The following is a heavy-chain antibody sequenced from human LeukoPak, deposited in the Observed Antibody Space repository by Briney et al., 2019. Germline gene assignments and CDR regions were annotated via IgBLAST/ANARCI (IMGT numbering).Heavy chain of an antibody. V-gene: IGHV3-30*02. CDR2: IRYDGSNK. D-gene: IGHD3-22*01. CDR1: GFTFSSYG. J-gene: IGHJ4*02. Sequence: AGSLRLSCAASGFTFSSYGMHWVRQAPGKGLEWVAFIRYDGSNKYYADSVKGRFTISRDNSKNTLYLQMNSLRVEAMADYYCGKALYGNSIVVVVVDHWGQGTMVTVSS. CDR3: GKALYGNSIVVVVVDH.